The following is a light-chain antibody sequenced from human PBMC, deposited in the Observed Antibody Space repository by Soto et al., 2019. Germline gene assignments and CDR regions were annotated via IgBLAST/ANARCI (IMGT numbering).Light chain of an antibody. CDR3: QHYGGMWT. V-gene: IGKV1-5*01. CDR2: DAS. J-gene: IGKJ5*01. Sequence: DIHVTRSPSTLSASVWYIVTITCRASQSITNRLAWYQQKPGKAPKVLIYDASNLEYGVPSRFSGSGFGTEFILTISSLQPDDFATYWCQHYGGMWTFGQGTRLEIK. CDR1: QSITNR.